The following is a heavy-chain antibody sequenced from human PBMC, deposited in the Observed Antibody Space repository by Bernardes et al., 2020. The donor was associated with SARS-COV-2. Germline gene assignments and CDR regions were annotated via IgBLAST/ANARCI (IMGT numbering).Heavy chain of an antibody. Sequence: SETLSLTCTVSGGSIGSYYWAWIRQPPGKGLECIGYIYYSGSTNYNPSLKSRVTISVDRSQNQFSLNLSSVTPADTAVYYCARDLSHLGRRGLELWGRGTLVTVSA. CDR3: ARDLSHLGRRGLEL. CDR2: IYYSGST. D-gene: IGHD3-10*01. CDR1: GGSIGSYY. V-gene: IGHV4-59*01. J-gene: IGHJ2*01.